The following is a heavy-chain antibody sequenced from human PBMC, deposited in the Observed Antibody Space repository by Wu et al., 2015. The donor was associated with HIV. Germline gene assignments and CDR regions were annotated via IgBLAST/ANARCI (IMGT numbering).Heavy chain of an antibody. D-gene: IGHD3-10*01. CDR2: IIPIFGTA. CDR3: ARDRHYYGSGDNDAFDI. V-gene: IGHV1-69*05. CDR1: GYTFTSYG. Sequence: QLQLVQSGAELKKPGASVKVSCKASGYTFTSYGISWVRQAPGQGLEWMGGIIPIFGTANYAQKFQGRVTITTDESTSTAYMELSSLRSEDTAVYYCARDRHYYGSGDNDAFDIWGQGTNGHRLF. J-gene: IGHJ3*02.